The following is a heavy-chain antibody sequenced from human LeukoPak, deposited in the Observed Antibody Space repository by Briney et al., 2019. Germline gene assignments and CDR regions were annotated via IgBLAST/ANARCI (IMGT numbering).Heavy chain of an antibody. D-gene: IGHD3-9*01. CDR3: ARGRYFDWLLQPHFDY. V-gene: IGHV4-39*01. CDR1: GGSISSSSYY. J-gene: IGHJ4*02. CDR2: IYYSGST. Sequence: SETLSLTCTVSGGSISSSSYYWGWIRQPPGKGLEWIGSIYYSGSTYYNPSLKSRVTISVDTSKNQFSLKLSSVTAADTAVYYCARGRYFDWLLQPHFDYWGQGTLVTVSS.